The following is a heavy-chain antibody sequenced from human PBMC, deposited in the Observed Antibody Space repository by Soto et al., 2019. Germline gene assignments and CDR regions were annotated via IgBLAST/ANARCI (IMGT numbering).Heavy chain of an antibody. CDR3: ARVARYCSGGSCSRHSVN. V-gene: IGHV4-59*01. J-gene: IGHJ4*02. D-gene: IGHD2-15*01. CDR2: IYYSGST. Sequence: SETLSLTCTVSGGSISSYYWSWIRQPPGKGLEWIGYIYYSGSTNYNPSLKSRVTISVDTSKNQFSLKLSSVTAADTAVYYCARVARYCSGGSCSRHSVNWGQGTLVTVSS. CDR1: GGSISSYY.